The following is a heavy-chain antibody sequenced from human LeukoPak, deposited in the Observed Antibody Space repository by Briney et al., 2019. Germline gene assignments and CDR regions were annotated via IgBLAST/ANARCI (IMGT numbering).Heavy chain of an antibody. D-gene: IGHD1-26*01. Sequence: GGSLRLSCAASGFIFSNYAMYWVRQAPGKGLEWVSAISGRSDNTYYADSVKGRFTLSRDSSKNTLYLQMNSLRAEDTAVYYCAKEGGSYGDYWGQGTLVTVSS. J-gene: IGHJ4*02. CDR2: ISGRSDNT. V-gene: IGHV3-23*01. CDR3: AKEGGSYGDY. CDR1: GFIFSNYA.